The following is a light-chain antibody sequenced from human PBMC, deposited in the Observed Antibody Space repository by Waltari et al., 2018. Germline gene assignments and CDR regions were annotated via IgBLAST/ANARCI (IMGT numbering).Light chain of an antibody. CDR1: ESFSSNY. CDR2: GAS. Sequence: EVVLTQSPGTLSFPPGERATLSCRASESFSSNYLAWYQQRVGQAPRLLIHGASRRAAGVPERFSGSGSGTDFTLTISRLESEDFAVYYCQKYGRPWTFGQGTKVEMK. CDR3: QKYGRPWT. V-gene: IGKV3-20*01. J-gene: IGKJ1*01.